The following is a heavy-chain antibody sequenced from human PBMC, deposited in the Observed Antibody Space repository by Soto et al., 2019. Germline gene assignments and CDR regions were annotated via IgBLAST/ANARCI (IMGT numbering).Heavy chain of an antibody. V-gene: IGHV4-31*03. J-gene: IGHJ5*02. CDR1: GGSISSGGYY. CDR3: ARGSRYDSSGYYSGYNWFDP. Sequence: SETLSLTCTVSGGSISSGGYYWSWIRQHPGKGLEWIGYIYYSGSTYYNPSLKSRVTISVDTSKNQFSLKLSSVTAADTAVYYCARGSRYDSSGYYSGYNWFDPWGQGTLVTVSS. D-gene: IGHD3-22*01. CDR2: IYYSGST.